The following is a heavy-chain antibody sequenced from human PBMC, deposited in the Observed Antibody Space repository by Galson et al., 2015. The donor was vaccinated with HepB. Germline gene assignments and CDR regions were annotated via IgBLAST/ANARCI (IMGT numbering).Heavy chain of an antibody. CDR2: IIPIFGTA. CDR1: GGTSSSYA. D-gene: IGHD3-9*01. J-gene: IGHJ4*02. CDR3: ARASTWDTIEYFDY. V-gene: IGHV1-69*01. Sequence: CKASGGTSSSYAISWVRQAPGQGLEWMGGIIPIFGTANYAQKFQGRVTITADESTSTAYMELSSLRSEDTAVYYCARASTWDTIEYFDYWGQGTLVTVSS.